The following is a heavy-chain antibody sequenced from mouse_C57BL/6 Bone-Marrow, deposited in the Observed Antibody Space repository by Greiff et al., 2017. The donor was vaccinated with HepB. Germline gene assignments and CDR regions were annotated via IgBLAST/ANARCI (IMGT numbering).Heavy chain of an antibody. CDR2: IYPSDSET. J-gene: IGHJ2*01. V-gene: IGHV1-61*01. CDR1: GYTFTSYW. Sequence: QVQLQQPGAELVRPGSSVKLSCKASGYTFTSYWMDWVKQRPGQGLEWIGNIYPSDSETHYNQKFKDKATLTVDKSSSTAYMQRSSLTSEDSAVYYCARRGLYYFGYWGQGTTLTVSS. CDR3: ARRGLYYFGY.